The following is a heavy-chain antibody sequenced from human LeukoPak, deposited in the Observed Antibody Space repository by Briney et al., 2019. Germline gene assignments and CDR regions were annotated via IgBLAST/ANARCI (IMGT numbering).Heavy chain of an antibody. J-gene: IGHJ4*02. Sequence: PSETLSLTCTVSGGSISNNNYYWGWIRQPPGKGLEWIASVYYTGDTQYNPSLRSRVTISADTSKNQFSLRLRSLTAADTAIYYCAPVVAGRRFDHWGQGTMVTVSS. V-gene: IGHV4-39*01. CDR1: GGSISNNNYY. D-gene: IGHD6-19*01. CDR3: APVVAGRRFDH. CDR2: VYYTGDT.